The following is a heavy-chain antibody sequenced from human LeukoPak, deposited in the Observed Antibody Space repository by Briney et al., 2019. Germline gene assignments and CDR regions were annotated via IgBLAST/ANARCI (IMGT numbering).Heavy chain of an antibody. CDR1: GGSISRYY. CDR3: ARAPTIFGVVNAFDI. Sequence: SETLSLTCTVSGGSISRYYWSWIRQPPGKGLEWIGYIYYSGSTNYNPSLKSRVTISVDTSKNQFSLKLSSVTAADTAVYYCARAPTIFGVVNAFDIWGQGTMVTVSS. CDR2: IYYSGST. V-gene: IGHV4-59*01. J-gene: IGHJ3*02. D-gene: IGHD3-3*01.